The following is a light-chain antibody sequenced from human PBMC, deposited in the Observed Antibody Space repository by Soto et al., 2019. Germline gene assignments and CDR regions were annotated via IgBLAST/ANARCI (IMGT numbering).Light chain of an antibody. Sequence: DIQMTQSPSSLSAYFGDRVTIACRASQNIRAFLNWYQQKPGKAPKLLIYAASSLQSGVPSRFSGSGSGTDFTLTISSLQPEDFATYYCQQSYSTPLTFGGGTKVDI. CDR1: QNIRAF. CDR2: AAS. J-gene: IGKJ4*01. CDR3: QQSYSTPLT. V-gene: IGKV1-39*01.